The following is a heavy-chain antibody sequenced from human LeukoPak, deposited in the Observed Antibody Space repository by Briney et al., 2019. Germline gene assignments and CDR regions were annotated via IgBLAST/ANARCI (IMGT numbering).Heavy chain of an antibody. CDR3: AGGATIPY. Sequence: GGSLRLSCAASGYTFSSYSMNWVRQAPGKGLEWVSYISSSSSTIYCADSVKGRFTISRDNAKNSLYLQMNSLRAEDTAVYYCAGGATIPYWGQGTLVTVSS. CDR2: ISSSSSTI. J-gene: IGHJ4*02. D-gene: IGHD5-12*01. CDR1: GYTFSSYS. V-gene: IGHV3-48*01.